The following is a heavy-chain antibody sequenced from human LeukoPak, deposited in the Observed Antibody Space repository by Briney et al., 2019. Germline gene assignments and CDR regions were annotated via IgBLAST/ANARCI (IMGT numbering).Heavy chain of an antibody. D-gene: IGHD3-22*01. V-gene: IGHV1-2*02. CDR3: ARVGDYYDSSGYEADY. CDR1: GYTFTGYY. Sequence: ASVKVSCKASGYTFTGYYMHWVRQAPGQGLEWMGWINPNSGGTNYAQKFQGRVTMTRDTSISTAYMELSRLRSDDTAVYYCARVGDYYDSSGYEADYWGQGTLVTVSS. CDR2: INPNSGGT. J-gene: IGHJ4*02.